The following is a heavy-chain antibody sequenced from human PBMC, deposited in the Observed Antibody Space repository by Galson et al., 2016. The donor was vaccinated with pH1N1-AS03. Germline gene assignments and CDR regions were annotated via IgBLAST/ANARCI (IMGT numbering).Heavy chain of an antibody. Sequence: TLSLTCTVSGVSISSSDYYWSWIRQPAGKGLEWIGRIYTRGSPNYNPSLKSRVTISLDTSKNQFSLKLTSVTAADTAVYYCARWGLELPLDYRGQGTVVTVSS. J-gene: IGHJ4*02. D-gene: IGHD2-21*01. CDR3: ARWGLELPLDY. V-gene: IGHV4-61*02. CDR1: GVSISSSDYY. CDR2: IYTRGSP.